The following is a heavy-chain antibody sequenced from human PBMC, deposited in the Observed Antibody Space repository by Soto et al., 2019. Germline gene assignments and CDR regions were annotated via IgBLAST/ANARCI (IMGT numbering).Heavy chain of an antibody. CDR1: GGSFSGYY. D-gene: IGHD3-3*01. J-gene: IGHJ6*02. CDR2: INHSGST. Sequence: PSETLSLTCAVYGGSFSGYYWSWIRQPPGKGLEWIGEINHSGSTNYNPSLKSRVTISVDTSKNQFSLKLSSVTAADTAVYYCARGGLGLRFLEWSKHGMDVWGQGTTVTVS. CDR3: ARGGLGLRFLEWSKHGMDV. V-gene: IGHV4-34*01.